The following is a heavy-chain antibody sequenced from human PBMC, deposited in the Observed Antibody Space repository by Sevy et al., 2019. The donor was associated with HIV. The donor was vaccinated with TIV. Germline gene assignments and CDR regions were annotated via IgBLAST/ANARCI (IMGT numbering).Heavy chain of an antibody. J-gene: IGHJ4*02. CDR3: AREAGYTTTWSPGNY. CDR1: GFNFRTHA. D-gene: IGHD5-12*01. Sequence: GGSLRLSCAASGFNFRTHAMHWVRQPPGKGLEWVAVISSTGSHKYYANSVRGRFTISRDNSENTLSLQMNGLRLDDTGLYYCAREAGYTTTWSPGNYWSLGTLVTVSS. CDR2: ISSTGSHK. V-gene: IGHV3-30-3*01.